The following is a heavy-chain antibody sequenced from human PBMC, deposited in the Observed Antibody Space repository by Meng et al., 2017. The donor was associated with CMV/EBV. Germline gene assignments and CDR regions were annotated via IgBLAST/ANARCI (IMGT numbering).Heavy chain of an antibody. CDR1: GGTFSSYA. CDR3: ARGRAEYSGYDEFDY. CDR2: IIPIFGTA. D-gene: IGHD5-12*01. J-gene: IGHJ4*02. Sequence: KASGGTFSSYAISWVRQAPGQGLEWMGGIIPIFGTANYAQKFQGRVTITADKSTSTAYMGLSSLRSEDTAVYYCARGRAEYSGYDEFDYWGQGTLVTV. V-gene: IGHV1-69*06.